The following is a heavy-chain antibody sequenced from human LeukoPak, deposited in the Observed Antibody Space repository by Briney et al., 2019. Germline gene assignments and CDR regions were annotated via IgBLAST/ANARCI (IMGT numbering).Heavy chain of an antibody. D-gene: IGHD3-9*01. J-gene: IGHJ4*02. CDR3: ARSGGYFDWLLDFDY. CDR1: GGSISSYY. V-gene: IGHV4-59*01. CDR2: IYYSGST. Sequence: SETLSLTCTVSGGSISSYYWSWIRQPPGKGLEWIGYIYYSGSTNYNPSLKSRVTISVDTSKNQFSLKLSSVTAADTAVYYCARSGGYFDWLLDFDYWGQGTLVTVSS.